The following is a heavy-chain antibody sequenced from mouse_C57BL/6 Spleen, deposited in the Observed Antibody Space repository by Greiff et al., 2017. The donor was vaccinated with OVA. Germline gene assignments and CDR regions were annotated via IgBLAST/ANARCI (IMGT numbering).Heavy chain of an antibody. CDR1: GFTFSSYA. J-gene: IGHJ2*01. Sequence: EVQLVESGGGLVKPGGSLKLSCAASGFTFSSYAMSCVRQTPEKRLEWVATISDGGSYTYYPDNVKGRFTISRDNAKNNLYLQRSHLKSEDTAMYYCARDGGYGSLDYWGQGTTLTVSS. V-gene: IGHV5-4*01. CDR3: ARDGGYGSLDY. D-gene: IGHD1-1*01. CDR2: ISDGGSYT.